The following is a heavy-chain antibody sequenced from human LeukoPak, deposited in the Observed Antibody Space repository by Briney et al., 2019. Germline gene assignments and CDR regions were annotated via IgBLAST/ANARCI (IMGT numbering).Heavy chain of an antibody. CDR1: GFTFSSYA. J-gene: IGHJ5*02. CDR2: ISYDGSNK. D-gene: IGHD2-2*01. Sequence: GGSLRLSCAASGFTFSSYAMHWVRQAPGKGLEGVAVISYDGSNKYYADSVKGRFTISRDNAKNSLYLQMNSLRAEDTAVYYCARKGEGYCSSTSCSWFDPWGQGTLVTVSS. CDR3: ARKGEGYCSSTSCSWFDP. V-gene: IGHV3-30-3*01.